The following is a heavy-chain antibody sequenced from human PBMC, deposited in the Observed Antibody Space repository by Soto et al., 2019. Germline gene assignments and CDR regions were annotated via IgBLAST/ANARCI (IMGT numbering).Heavy chain of an antibody. J-gene: IGHJ6*03. CDR1: GFTFTNSA. CDR3: ARAIGYCSGGSCQENYYYYYYMDV. D-gene: IGHD2-15*01. V-gene: IGHV1-58*02. CDR2: IVVGSGNT. Sequence: ASVEVSCKASGFTFTNSAIQWVRQARGQRLEWIGWIVVGSGNTNYAQKFQGRVTITADKSTSTAYMELSSLRSEDTAVYYCARAIGYCSGGSCQENYYYYYYMDVWGKGTTVTVSS.